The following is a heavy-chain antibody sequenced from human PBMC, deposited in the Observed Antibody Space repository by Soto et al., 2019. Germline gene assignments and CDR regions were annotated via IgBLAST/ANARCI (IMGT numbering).Heavy chain of an antibody. Sequence: QVQLVESGGGVVQPGRSLRLSCAASGFTFSSYAMHWVRQAPGKGLEWVAVISYDGSNKYYADSVKGRFTISRDNSKNPLYLQMNRLRTEDTAVYYCARPLWRDDYHWGYFDLWGRGTLVTVSS. D-gene: IGHD4-17*01. CDR1: GFTFSSYA. V-gene: IGHV3-30-3*01. CDR2: ISYDGSNK. CDR3: ARPLWRDDYHWGYFDL. J-gene: IGHJ2*01.